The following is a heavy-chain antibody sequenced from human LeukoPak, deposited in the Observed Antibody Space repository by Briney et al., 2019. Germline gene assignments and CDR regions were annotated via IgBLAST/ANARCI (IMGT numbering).Heavy chain of an antibody. CDR2: IYHSGST. V-gene: IGHV4-30-2*01. CDR3: ATEAYSSSSLTGGY. Sequence: SETLSLTCAVSGGSISSGGYSWSWIRQPPGKGLEWIGYIYHSGSTYYNPSLKSRVTISVDTSKNQFSLKLSSVTAADTAVYYCATEAYSSSSLTGGYWGQGTLVTVSS. D-gene: IGHD6-6*01. CDR1: GGSISSGGYS. J-gene: IGHJ4*02.